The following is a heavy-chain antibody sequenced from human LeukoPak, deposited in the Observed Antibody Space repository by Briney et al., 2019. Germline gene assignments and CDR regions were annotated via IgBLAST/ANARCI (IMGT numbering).Heavy chain of an antibody. Sequence: ASVKVSCKASGGTFSSYAISWVRQAPGQGLEWMGGIIPIFGTANYAQKFQGRVTITADESTSTAYMELSSLRSEDTAVYYCARFKPTSGYSSGWYDAQYYYYYYYMDVWGKGTTVTVSS. CDR3: ARFKPTSGYSSGWYDAQYYYYYYYMDV. D-gene: IGHD6-19*01. CDR1: GGTFSSYA. J-gene: IGHJ6*03. V-gene: IGHV1-69*01. CDR2: IIPIFGTA.